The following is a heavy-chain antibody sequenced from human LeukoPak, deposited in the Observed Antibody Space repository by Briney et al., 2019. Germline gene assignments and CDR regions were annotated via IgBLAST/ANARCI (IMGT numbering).Heavy chain of an antibody. CDR2: IYYSGST. CDR3: ARDRLQLQS. CDR1: GGSISNSRDY. D-gene: IGHD5-24*01. Sequence: PSETLSLTCTVSGGSISNSRDYWAWIRQPPGKGLEWIANIYYSGSTYYSPSLKSRVTISVDTSKNQFSLKLSSVTAADTAVYYCARDRLQLQSWGQGTLVTVSS. V-gene: IGHV4-39*07. J-gene: IGHJ5*02.